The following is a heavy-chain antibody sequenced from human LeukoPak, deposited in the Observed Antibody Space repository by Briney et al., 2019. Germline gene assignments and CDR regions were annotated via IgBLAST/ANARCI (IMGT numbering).Heavy chain of an antibody. CDR1: GFTFSSYS. CDR3: TKEHDYSNLAEDY. CDR2: ISSSSSYI. Sequence: PGGSLRLSCAASGFTFSSYSMNWVRQAPGKGLEWVSSISSSSSYIYYADSVKGRFTISRDNAKNSLYLQMSSLRAEDTAVYYCTKEHDYSNLAEDYWGQGTLVTVSS. V-gene: IGHV3-21*04. D-gene: IGHD4-11*01. J-gene: IGHJ4*02.